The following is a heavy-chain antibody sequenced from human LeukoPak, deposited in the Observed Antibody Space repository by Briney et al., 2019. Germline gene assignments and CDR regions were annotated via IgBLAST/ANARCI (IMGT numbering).Heavy chain of an antibody. V-gene: IGHV3-74*01. CDR3: ARDLDYSSSWYLKY. D-gene: IGHD6-13*01. CDR1: GFTFSSYW. J-gene: IGHJ4*02. CDR2: INTDGSTT. Sequence: GGSLRLSCAASGFTFSSYWMHWVRQAPGKGLVWVSRINTDGSTTTYADSVKGRFTISRDNAKNTLYLQMNSLRAEDTAVYYCARDLDYSSSWYLKYWGQGTLVTVSS.